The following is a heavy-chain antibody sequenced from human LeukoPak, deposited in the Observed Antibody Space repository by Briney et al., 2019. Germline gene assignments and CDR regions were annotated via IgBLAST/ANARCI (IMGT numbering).Heavy chain of an antibody. V-gene: IGHV4-34*01. CDR3: ARRDYDILTGYSTYYMDV. CDR2: INHSGST. J-gene: IGHJ6*03. Sequence: SETLSLTCAVYGGSFSGYYWSWIRQPPGRGLEWIGEINHSGSTNYNPSLKSRLTISVDTSKNQFSLKLTSLSAADTAVYYCARRDYDILTGYSTYYMDVWAKGTTVIISS. D-gene: IGHD3-9*01. CDR1: GGSFSGYY.